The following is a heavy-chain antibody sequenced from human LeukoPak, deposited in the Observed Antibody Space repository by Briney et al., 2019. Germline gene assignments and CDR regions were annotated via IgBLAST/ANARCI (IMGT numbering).Heavy chain of an antibody. J-gene: IGHJ6*02. CDR3: ARAHDYGDYYYYYYGMDV. V-gene: IGHV3-48*02. CDR2: ISSSSSTI. D-gene: IGHD4-17*01. Sequence: GGSLRLSCAASGFTFSSYSMNWVRQAPGKGLEWVSYISSSSSTIYYADSVKGRFTISRDNAKNSLYLQMNSLRDEDTAVYYCARAHDYGDYYYYYYGMDVWGQGTTVTVSS. CDR1: GFTFSSYS.